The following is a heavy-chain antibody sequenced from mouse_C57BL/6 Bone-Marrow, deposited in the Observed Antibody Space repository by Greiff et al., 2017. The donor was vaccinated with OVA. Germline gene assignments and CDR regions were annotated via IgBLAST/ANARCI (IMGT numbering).Heavy chain of an antibody. CDR2: FHPYNDDT. Sequence: VKLQESGAELVKPGASVKMSCKASGYTFTTYPIEWMKQNHGKSLEWIGNFHPYNDDTKYNEKFKGKATLTVEKSSSTVYLELSRLTSDDSAVYYGARGDYYGMGFAYWGQGTLVTVSA. V-gene: IGHV1-47*01. D-gene: IGHD1-1*01. CDR1: GYTFTTYP. CDR3: ARGDYYGMGFAY. J-gene: IGHJ3*01.